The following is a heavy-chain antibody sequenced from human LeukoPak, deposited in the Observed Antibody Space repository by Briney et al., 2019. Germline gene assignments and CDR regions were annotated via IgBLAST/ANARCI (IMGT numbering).Heavy chain of an antibody. CDR1: GFTFSSYA. CDR3: ARAVYCSGGGCFWYFDL. J-gene: IGHJ2*01. Sequence: GSLRLSCAASGFTFSSYAMHWVRQAPGKGLEWVAVISYDGSNKYYADSVKGRFTISRDNAKKSLYLQMNSLRAEDTAVYYCARAVYCSGGGCFWYFDLWGRGTLVTVSS. D-gene: IGHD2-15*01. V-gene: IGHV3-30*04. CDR2: ISYDGSNK.